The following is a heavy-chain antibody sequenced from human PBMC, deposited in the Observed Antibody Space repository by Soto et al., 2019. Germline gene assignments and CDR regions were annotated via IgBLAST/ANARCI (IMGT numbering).Heavy chain of an antibody. Sequence: GGSLRLSCAASGITFSDYALSWVRQAPGKGLEWVSAISGSGVSTYYADSVKGRFTISRDNSKNTLYLQMNSLRAEDTAVYYSAKSPGMYYYDSSGYYHYDYWGQGTLVTVSS. D-gene: IGHD3-22*01. CDR3: AKSPGMYYYDSSGYYHYDY. J-gene: IGHJ4*02. CDR1: GITFSDYA. V-gene: IGHV3-23*01. CDR2: ISGSGVST.